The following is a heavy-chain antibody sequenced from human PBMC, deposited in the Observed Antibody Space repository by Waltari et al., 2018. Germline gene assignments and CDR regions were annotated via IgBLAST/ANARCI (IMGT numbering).Heavy chain of an antibody. CDR2: INHSGST. J-gene: IGHJ4*02. V-gene: IGHV4-34*01. CDR1: GGSFSGYY. CDR3: AGVGVVTPIDY. Sequence: QVQLQPWGAGLLKPSETLSLTCAVYGGSFSGYYWSWIRQPPGKGLEWIGEINHSGSTNDNPSLKSRVTISVDTSKNQFSLKLSSVTAADTAVYYCAGVGVVTPIDYWGQGTLVTVSS. D-gene: IGHD2-21*02.